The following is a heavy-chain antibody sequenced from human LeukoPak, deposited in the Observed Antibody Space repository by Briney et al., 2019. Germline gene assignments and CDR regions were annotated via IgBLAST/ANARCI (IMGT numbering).Heavy chain of an antibody. J-gene: IGHJ4*02. Sequence: PSETLSLTCAVSGGSISSGGYSWSWIRQPPGKGLEWIGEINHSGSTNYNPSLKSRVTISVDTSKNQFSLKLSSVTAADTAVYYCVVVPAAHGYFDYWGQGTLVTVSS. D-gene: IGHD2-2*01. V-gene: IGHV4-30-2*01. CDR1: GGSISSGGYS. CDR3: VVVPAAHGYFDY. CDR2: INHSGST.